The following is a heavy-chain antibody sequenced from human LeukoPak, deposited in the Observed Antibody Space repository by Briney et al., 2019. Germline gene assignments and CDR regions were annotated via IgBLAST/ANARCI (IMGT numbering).Heavy chain of an antibody. CDR2: IYYSGST. Sequence: SETLSLTCTVSGGSISSYYWSWIRQPPGKGLEWIGYIYYSGSTNYNPSLKSRVTISVDTSKNQFSLKLSSVTAADTAVYYCASAWGSGSRTYYYYYMDVWGKGTTVTVSS. J-gene: IGHJ6*03. CDR3: ASAWGSGSRTYYYYYMDV. CDR1: GGSISSYY. D-gene: IGHD3-10*01. V-gene: IGHV4-59*12.